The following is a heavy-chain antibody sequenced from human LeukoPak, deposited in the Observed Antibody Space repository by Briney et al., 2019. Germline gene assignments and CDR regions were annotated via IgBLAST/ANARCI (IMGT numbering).Heavy chain of an antibody. CDR3: ARYYDYYDSSGYYYLTPDY. CDR2: INAYNGNT. D-gene: IGHD3-22*01. V-gene: IGHV1-18*01. J-gene: IGHJ4*02. Sequence: ASVKASCKASGYTFTSYGISWVGQAPGQGVEWMGWINAYNGNTNYAQKLQGRDTMTTDTSTSTAYMELRSLRSDDTAVYYCARYYDYYDSSGYYYLTPDYWGQGTLVTVSS. CDR1: GYTFTSYG.